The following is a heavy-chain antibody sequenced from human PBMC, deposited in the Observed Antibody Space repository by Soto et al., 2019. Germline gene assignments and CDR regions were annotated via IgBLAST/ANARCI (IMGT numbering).Heavy chain of an antibody. CDR2: MNPNSGNT. CDR3: ARHGDYRFWTNWFDP. J-gene: IGHJ5*02. CDR1: GYTFTSYD. Sequence: QVQLVQSGAEVKKPGASVKVSCKASGYTFTSYDINWVRQATGQGLEWMGWMNPNSGNTGYAQKFQGRVTMTRNTSXITAYMELSSLRSEDTAVYYCARHGDYRFWTNWFDPWGQGTLVTVSS. D-gene: IGHD4-17*01. V-gene: IGHV1-8*01.